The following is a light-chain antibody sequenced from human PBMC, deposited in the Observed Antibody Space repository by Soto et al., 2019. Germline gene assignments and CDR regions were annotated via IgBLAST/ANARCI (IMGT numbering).Light chain of an antibody. J-gene: IGKJ3*01. Sequence: DIQMPQSPSSLSASVGDRVTITYRASQSISSYLNWYQQKPGKAPKLLVYAASSLQSGVPSRFSGSGSGTDFTLTSSSMQPEDFATYYCQQSYSTLLFTFGPGTKVDIK. CDR1: QSISSY. V-gene: IGKV1-39*01. CDR2: AAS. CDR3: QQSYSTLLFT.